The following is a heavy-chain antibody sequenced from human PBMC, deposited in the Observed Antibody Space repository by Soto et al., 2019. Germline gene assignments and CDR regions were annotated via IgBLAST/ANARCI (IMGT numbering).Heavy chain of an antibody. V-gene: IGHV3-72*01. CDR1: GFTFSGHY. CDR2: IRNKPNGHTT. D-gene: IGHD2-21*02. CDR3: STTVITAPLFEY. Sequence: EVQLAESGGGLVQPGGSLRLSCAGSGFTFSGHYMDWVRQAPGKGLEWLGRIRNKPNGHTTAYAASVKGRFTISRDDSKNLVYLQMNSLKSEDTALYYCSTTVITAPLFEYWGQGTLVAVSS. J-gene: IGHJ4*02.